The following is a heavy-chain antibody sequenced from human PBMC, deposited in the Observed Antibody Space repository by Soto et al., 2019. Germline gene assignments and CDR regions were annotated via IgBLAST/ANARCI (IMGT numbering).Heavy chain of an antibody. CDR2: ISAKKGNT. CDR1: GYTFTSYG. Sequence: ASVNVSCKASGYTFTSYGISWVRQAPGQGLEWMGWISAKKGNTKYAQKFQGRVTMTTDTSTSTAYMELRSLRSDDTAVYYCAREILSPDFYFHGTEVWGQETTVSVSS. CDR3: AREILSPDFYFHGTEV. J-gene: IGHJ6*02. D-gene: IGHD2-15*01. V-gene: IGHV1-18*04.